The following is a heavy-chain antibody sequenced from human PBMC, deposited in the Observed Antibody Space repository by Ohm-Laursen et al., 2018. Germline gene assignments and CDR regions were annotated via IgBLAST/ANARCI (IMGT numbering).Heavy chain of an antibody. CDR3: ARDYDTSGYAF. D-gene: IGHD3-22*01. V-gene: IGHV3-33*08. CDR1: GFTFSSYG. J-gene: IGHJ4*02. CDR2: IWHGGSNK. Sequence: SLRLSCAASGFTFSSYGMHWVRQAPGKGLEWVAVIWHGGSNKYYVDSVKGRFTISRDNSKNTLYLQMNSLRAEDTAVYYCARDYDTSGYAFWGQGALVAVSS.